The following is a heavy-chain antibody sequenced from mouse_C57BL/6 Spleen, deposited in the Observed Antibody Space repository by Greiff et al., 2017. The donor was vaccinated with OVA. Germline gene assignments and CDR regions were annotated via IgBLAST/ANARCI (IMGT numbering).Heavy chain of an antibody. J-gene: IGHJ4*01. CDR1: GYAFSSSW. Sequence: VQLQQSGPELVKPGASVKISCKASGYAFSSSWMNWVKQRPGKGLEWIGRIYPGDGDTNYNGKFKGKATLTADKSSSTAYMQLSSLTSEDSAVYFCARSAGSSTWGQGTSVTVSS. D-gene: IGHD1-1*01. V-gene: IGHV1-82*01. CDR2: IYPGDGDT. CDR3: ARSAGSST.